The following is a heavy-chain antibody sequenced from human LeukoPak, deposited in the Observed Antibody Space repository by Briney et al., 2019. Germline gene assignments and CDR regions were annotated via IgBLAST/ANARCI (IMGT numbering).Heavy chain of an antibody. J-gene: IGHJ4*02. CDR1: GYTFTSYD. Sequence: ASVKVSCKASGYTFTSYDINWVRQATGQGLEWMGWMNPNSGNTGYAQKFQGRATITRNTSISTAYMELSSLRSEDTAVYYCARGSLLGSGYYHAFDYWGQGTLVTVSS. CDR2: MNPNSGNT. D-gene: IGHD3-3*01. V-gene: IGHV1-8*03. CDR3: ARGSLLGSGYYHAFDY.